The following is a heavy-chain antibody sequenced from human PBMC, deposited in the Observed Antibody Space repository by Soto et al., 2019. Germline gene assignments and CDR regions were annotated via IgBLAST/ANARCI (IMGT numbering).Heavy chain of an antibody. D-gene: IGHD3-22*01. CDR3: ARARYYDSSGYHPPTS. J-gene: IGHJ4*02. CDR1: GGSVSSGSYY. Sequence: SETLSLTCTVSGGSVSSGSYYWSWIRQPPGKGLEWIGYIYYSGSTNYNPSLKSRVTISVDTSKNQFSLKLSSVTAADTAVYYCARARYYDSSGYHPPTSWGQGTLVTVSS. CDR2: IYYSGST. V-gene: IGHV4-61*01.